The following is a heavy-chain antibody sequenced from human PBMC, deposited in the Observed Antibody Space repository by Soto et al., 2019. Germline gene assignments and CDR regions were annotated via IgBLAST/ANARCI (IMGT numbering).Heavy chain of an antibody. J-gene: IGHJ5*02. CDR3: ARRFRGGDFWSDGHPFDP. CDR2: ISAYNGNT. V-gene: IGHV1-18*04. D-gene: IGHD3-3*01. Sequence: QVQLVQSGAEVKKPGASVKVSCKASGYTFTSYGISWVRQAPGQGLEWMGWISAYNGNTNYAQKLQGRVTMTTDTSTSTADMELRSLRSDDTAVYYCARRFRGGDFWSDGHPFDPWGQGTLVTVSS. CDR1: GYTFTSYG.